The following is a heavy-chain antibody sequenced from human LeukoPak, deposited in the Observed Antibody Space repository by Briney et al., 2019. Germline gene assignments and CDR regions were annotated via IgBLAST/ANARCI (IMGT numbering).Heavy chain of an antibody. Sequence: PSETLSLTCAVYGGSFSGYYWSWIRQPPGKGLEWIGEINHSGSTNYNPSLKSRVTISVDTSKNQFSLKLSSVTAADTAVYYCVRGGYYDVLDPWGQGTLVTVSS. V-gene: IGHV4-34*01. CDR1: GGSFSGYY. CDR2: INHSGST. D-gene: IGHD3-22*01. CDR3: VRGGYYDVLDP. J-gene: IGHJ5*02.